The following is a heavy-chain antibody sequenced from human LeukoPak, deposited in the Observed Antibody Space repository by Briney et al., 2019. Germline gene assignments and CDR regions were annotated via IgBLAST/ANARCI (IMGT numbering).Heavy chain of an antibody. V-gene: IGHV3-23*01. D-gene: IGHD5-18*01. Sequence: PGGSLRLSCAASGFTFSSYAMSWVRQAPGKGLEWVSAISGSGGSTYYADSVKGRFAISRDNSKNTLYLQMNSLRAEDTAVYYCAKGRGYSYGPVYYFDYWGQGTLVTVSS. CDR2: ISGSGGST. J-gene: IGHJ4*02. CDR3: AKGRGYSYGPVYYFDY. CDR1: GFTFSSYA.